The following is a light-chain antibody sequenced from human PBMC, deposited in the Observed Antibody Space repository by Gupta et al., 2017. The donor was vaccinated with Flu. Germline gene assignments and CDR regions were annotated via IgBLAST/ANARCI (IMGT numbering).Light chain of an antibody. CDR1: GWSDKY. CDR2: QDN. CDR3: TAWASSTEV. V-gene: IGLV3-1*01. J-gene: IGLJ2*01. Sequence: PRQTASIRSTRDGWSDKYVCWYQQKTGKSTRLFIYQDNKRPSGIPERFSGSNSGNNAPLTIRGTQAVEEADYYCTAWASSTEVFGKGTKLTVL.